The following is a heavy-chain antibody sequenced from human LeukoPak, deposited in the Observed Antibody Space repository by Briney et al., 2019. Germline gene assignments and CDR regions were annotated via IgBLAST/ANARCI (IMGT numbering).Heavy chain of an antibody. V-gene: IGHV1-69*04. J-gene: IGHJ6*02. CDR3: AREPPGSTSFHYYYYYGMDV. CDR2: IIPILGIA. D-gene: IGHD2-2*01. Sequence: GASVKVSCKASGGTFSSYAISWVRQAPGQGLEWMGRIIPILGIANYAQKFQGRVTITADKSTSTAYMELSSLRSEDTAVYYCAREPPGSTSFHYYYYYGMDVWGQGTTVTVSS. CDR1: GGTFSSYA.